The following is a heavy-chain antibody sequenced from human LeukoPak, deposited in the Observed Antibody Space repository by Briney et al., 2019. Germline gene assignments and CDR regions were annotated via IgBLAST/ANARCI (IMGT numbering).Heavy chain of an antibody. CDR1: GFTLSSYA. J-gene: IGHJ4*02. D-gene: IGHD3-10*01. Sequence: GGSLRLSCAASGFTLSSYAMSWVRQAAGKGVEGGSAISGSGGSTYYADCGKGRFTISRENSKNKMYMQMNSLRAEDTAVYYCAKSPPPMVRGVIRFPQGDYWGQGTLVPVSS. CDR2: ISGSGGST. CDR3: AKSPPPMVRGVIRFPQGDY. V-gene: IGHV3-23*01.